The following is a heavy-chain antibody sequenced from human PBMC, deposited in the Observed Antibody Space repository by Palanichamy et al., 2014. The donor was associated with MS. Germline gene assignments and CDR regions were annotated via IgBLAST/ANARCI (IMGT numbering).Heavy chain of an antibody. CDR1: GFTFSSYS. CDR3: ARDRYGGYLSDY. J-gene: IGHJ4*02. Sequence: EVQLVESGGGLVQPGGSLRLSCTASGFTFSSYSMNWVRQAPGKGLEWVSYISSSSRTIYYADSVKGRFTISRDNAKNSLYLQMNSLRAEDTAVYYCARDRYGGYLSDYWGQGTLVTVSS. CDR2: ISSSSRTI. V-gene: IGHV3-48*01. D-gene: IGHD4-17*01.